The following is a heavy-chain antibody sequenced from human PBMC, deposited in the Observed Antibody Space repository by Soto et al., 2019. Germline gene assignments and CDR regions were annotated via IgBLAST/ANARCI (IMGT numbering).Heavy chain of an antibody. J-gene: IGHJ3*02. D-gene: IGHD3-3*01. Sequence: GGSLRLSCAASGFTFSSYDMHWVRQATGKGLEWVSAIGTAGDTYYPGSVKGRFTISRENAKNSLYLQMNSLRAGDTAVYYCARAVWSAGARGLLRDTAFDIWGQGTMVTVSS. CDR3: ARAVWSAGARGLLRDTAFDI. V-gene: IGHV3-13*01. CDR1: GFTFSSYD. CDR2: IGTAGDT.